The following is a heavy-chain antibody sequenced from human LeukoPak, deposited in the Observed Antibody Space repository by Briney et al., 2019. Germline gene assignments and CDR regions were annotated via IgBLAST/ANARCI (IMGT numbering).Heavy chain of an antibody. D-gene: IGHD3-10*01. V-gene: IGHV5-51*01. CDR3: ARRMVRGVMDYFDY. CDR1: GYSFTTYW. Sequence: GESLKISCKGSGYSFTTYWIGWVRQLPGKGLEWMGVIYPGDSDTRYSPSFPGQVTISADKSINTACLQWSSLKASDTAMYYCARRMVRGVMDYFDYWGQGTLVTVSS. J-gene: IGHJ4*02. CDR2: IYPGDSDT.